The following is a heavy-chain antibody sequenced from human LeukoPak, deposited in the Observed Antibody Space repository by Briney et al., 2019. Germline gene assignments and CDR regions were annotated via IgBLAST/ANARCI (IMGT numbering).Heavy chain of an antibody. J-gene: IGHJ3*02. Sequence: TSETLSLTCTVSGGSISSYYWSWIRQPSGKGLEWIGYIYYSGSTNYNPSLKSRVTISVDTSKNQFSLKLSSVTAADTAVYYCARVPYYYDSSGYYYYAFDIWGQGTMVTVSS. CDR2: IYYSGST. CDR3: ARVPYYYDSSGYYYYAFDI. CDR1: GGSISSYY. V-gene: IGHV4-59*01. D-gene: IGHD3-22*01.